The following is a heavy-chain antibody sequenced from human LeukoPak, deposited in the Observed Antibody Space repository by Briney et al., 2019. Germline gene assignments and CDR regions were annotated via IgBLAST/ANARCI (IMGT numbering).Heavy chain of an antibody. Sequence: SETLSLTCAVSGYPISTDYHWGWIRQPPGKGLEWIGSMHHSGSTYYNPSLKSRVTISLDTSKNQVSLKLNSVTAADTAVYYCARDRSYYTFDYWGQGTLVTVSA. CDR2: MHHSGST. CDR3: ARDRSYYTFDY. V-gene: IGHV4-38-2*02. J-gene: IGHJ4*02. CDR1: GYPISTDYH. D-gene: IGHD3-10*01.